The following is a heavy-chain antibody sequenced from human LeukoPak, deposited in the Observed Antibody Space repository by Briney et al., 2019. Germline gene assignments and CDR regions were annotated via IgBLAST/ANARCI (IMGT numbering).Heavy chain of an antibody. CDR1: GXTFXSFA. D-gene: IGHD2-2*01. Sequence: GGSLRLSCAASGXTFXSFATSWVXQAPGXXXXXXSAISGSGGSTYYADSVKGRFTISRDNSKNTLFLQMNSLRAEDTAVYYCAKDRSCTGSSCNVGSWGQGTMVTVSS. J-gene: IGHJ3*01. CDR2: ISGSGGST. V-gene: IGHV3-23*01. CDR3: AKDRSCTGSSCNVGS.